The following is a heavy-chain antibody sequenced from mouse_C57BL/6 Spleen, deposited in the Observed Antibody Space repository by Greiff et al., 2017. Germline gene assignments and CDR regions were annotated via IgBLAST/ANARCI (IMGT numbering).Heavy chain of an antibody. V-gene: IGHV1-85*01. D-gene: IGHD2-4*01. CDR3: APDYDDDGGDSYYFDY. CDR2: IYPRDGST. J-gene: IGHJ2*01. CDR1: GYTFTSYD. Sequence: VQLQQSGPELVKPGASVKLSCKASGYTFTSYDINWVKQRPGQGLEWIGWIYPRDGSTKYNEKFKGKATLTVDTSSSTAYMELHSLTSEDSAVYCCAPDYDDDGGDSYYFDYWGQGTTLTVSS.